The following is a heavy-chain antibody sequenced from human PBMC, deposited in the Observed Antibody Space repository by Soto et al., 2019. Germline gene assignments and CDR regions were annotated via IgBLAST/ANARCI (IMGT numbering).Heavy chain of an antibody. D-gene: IGHD5-18*01. Sequence: GASVKVSCKASGYTFTSYGISWVRQAPGQGLEWMGWISAYNGNTNYAQKLQGRVTMTTDTSTSTAYMELRSLRSDYTAVYYCARGTDTAMPYPFGYWGQGTLVTVSS. V-gene: IGHV1-18*04. CDR2: ISAYNGNT. CDR3: ARGTDTAMPYPFGY. J-gene: IGHJ4*02. CDR1: GYTFTSYG.